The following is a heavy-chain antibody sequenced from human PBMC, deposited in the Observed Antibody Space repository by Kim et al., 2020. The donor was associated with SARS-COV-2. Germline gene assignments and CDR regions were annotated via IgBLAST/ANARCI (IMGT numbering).Heavy chain of an antibody. CDR1: GFTFGDYA. CDR3: TRVLFHDFWSGYYLGGGFDY. V-gene: IGHV3-49*04. J-gene: IGHJ4*02. CDR2: IRSKAYGGTT. D-gene: IGHD3-3*01. Sequence: GGSLRLSCTASGFTFGDYAMSWVRQAPGKGLEWVGFIRSKAYGGTTEYAASVKGRFTISRDDSKSIAYLQMNSLKTEDTAVYYCTRVLFHDFWSGYYLGGGFDYWGQGTLVTVSS.